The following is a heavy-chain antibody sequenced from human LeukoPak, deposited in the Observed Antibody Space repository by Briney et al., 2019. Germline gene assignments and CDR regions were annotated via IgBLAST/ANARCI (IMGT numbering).Heavy chain of an antibody. J-gene: IGHJ4*02. CDR2: IYYSGST. Sequence: PSETLSLTCTVSGGSISSSSYYWGWIRQPPGKGLEWIGSIYYSGSTYYNPSLKSRVTISVDTSKDQFSLKLSSVTAADTAVYYCAREPSAPRPFDYWGQGTLVTVSS. CDR1: GGSISSSSYY. CDR3: AREPSAPRPFDY. D-gene: IGHD6-13*01. V-gene: IGHV4-39*07.